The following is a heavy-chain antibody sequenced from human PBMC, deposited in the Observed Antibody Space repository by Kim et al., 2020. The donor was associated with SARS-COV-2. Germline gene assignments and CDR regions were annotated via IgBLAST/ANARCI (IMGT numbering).Heavy chain of an antibody. Sequence: SVKVSCKASGGTFSSYAISWVRQAPGQGLEWMGRIIPILGIANYAQKFQGRVTITADKSTSTAYMELSSLRSEDTAVYYCARRGSYGSGSDDAFDIWGQ. CDR3: ARRGSYGSGSDDAFDI. J-gene: IGHJ3*02. CDR2: IIPILGIA. CDR1: GGTFSSYA. V-gene: IGHV1-69*04. D-gene: IGHD3-10*01.